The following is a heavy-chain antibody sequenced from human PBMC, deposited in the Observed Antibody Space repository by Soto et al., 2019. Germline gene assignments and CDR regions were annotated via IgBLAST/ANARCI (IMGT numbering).Heavy chain of an antibody. CDR2: ISAYNGNT. J-gene: IGHJ4*02. V-gene: IGHV1-18*03. Sequence: QVQLVQSGAEVKKPGASVKVSCKASGYTFTSYAISWVRQAPGQGLEWMGWISAYNGNTNYAQKLQGRVTMTTDTSASTANLELRSLRSEDMAVYYCARDAPPADYWGQGTLSTVS. CDR3: ARDAPPADY. CDR1: GYTFTSYA.